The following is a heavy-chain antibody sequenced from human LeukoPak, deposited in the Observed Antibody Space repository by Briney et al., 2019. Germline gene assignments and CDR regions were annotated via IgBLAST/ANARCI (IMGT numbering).Heavy chain of an antibody. V-gene: IGHV4-39*07. CDR3: ARAGAVVVAVDY. J-gene: IGHJ4*02. Sequence: SETLSLTCTVSGGSISNGDYYWGWIRQPPGKGLEWIGSIYYSGSTYYNPSLKSRVTISVDTSKNQFSLKLSSVTAADTAVYYCARAGAVVVAVDYWGQGTLVTVSS. D-gene: IGHD2-15*01. CDR1: GGSISNGDYY. CDR2: IYYSGST.